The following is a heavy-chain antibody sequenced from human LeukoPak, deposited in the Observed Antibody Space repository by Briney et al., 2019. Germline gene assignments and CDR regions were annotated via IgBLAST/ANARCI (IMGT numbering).Heavy chain of an antibody. Sequence: GESLEISCKGSGYSFSSKWIGWVRQMPGKGLEWMGIIYPGDSDTRYSPSFQGQVTSSADKSISTAYLQWSSLKASDTAMYYCARLVVRGVIMYYFDYWGQGSLVTVSS. CDR1: GYSFSSKW. CDR3: ARLVVRGVIMYYFDY. V-gene: IGHV5-51*01. D-gene: IGHD3-10*02. J-gene: IGHJ4*02. CDR2: IYPGDSDT.